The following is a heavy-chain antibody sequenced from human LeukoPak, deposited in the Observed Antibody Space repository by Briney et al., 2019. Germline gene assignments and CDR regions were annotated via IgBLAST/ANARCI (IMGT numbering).Heavy chain of an antibody. Sequence: SETLSLTRTVSGGSISSVSYYWSWIREPAGKGLEWIGRIYTSGSTNYNPSLKSRVTISVDTSKNQFSLKLSSVTAADTAVYYCARDSYDSFDYWGQGTLVTVSS. CDR1: GGSISSVSYY. J-gene: IGHJ4*02. CDR3: ARDSYDSFDY. CDR2: IYTSGST. V-gene: IGHV4-61*02. D-gene: IGHD3-22*01.